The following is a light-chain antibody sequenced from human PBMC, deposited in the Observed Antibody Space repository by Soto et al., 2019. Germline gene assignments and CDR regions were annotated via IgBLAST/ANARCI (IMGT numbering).Light chain of an antibody. V-gene: IGLV3-21*02. J-gene: IGLJ1*01. CDR1: TIGSDS. CDR2: DDT. Sequence: SYELTQPPSVSVAPGQTARIFCGGNTIGSDSVLWGQQALRQHRVLVVDDDTDGRSATPDRFSVSTSGTTATLTIRRDEAGDEVDYYCEVWDGSRDHCVFGTGTKVTVL. CDR3: EVWDGSRDHCV.